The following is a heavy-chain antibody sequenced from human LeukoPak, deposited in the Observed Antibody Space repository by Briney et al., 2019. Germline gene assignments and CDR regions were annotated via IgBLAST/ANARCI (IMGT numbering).Heavy chain of an antibody. J-gene: IGHJ5*02. D-gene: IGHD4-17*01. V-gene: IGHV7-4-1*02. CDR1: GYTFTSYA. Sequence: ASVKVSCKASGYTFTSYAMNWVRQAPGQGLEWMGWINTNTGNPTYAQGFTGRFVFSLDTSVSTAYLQISSLKAEDTAVYYCARGFYGDYEWAFDPWGQGTLVTVSS. CDR3: ARGFYGDYEWAFDP. CDR2: INTNTGNP.